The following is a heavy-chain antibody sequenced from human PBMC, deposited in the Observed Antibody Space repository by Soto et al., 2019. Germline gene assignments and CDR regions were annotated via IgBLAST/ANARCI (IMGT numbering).Heavy chain of an antibody. CDR2: SSDRRTGNT. V-gene: IGHV3-23*01. J-gene: IGHJ4*02. CDR3: TTWLTAHFDY. Sequence: PGGSLRLSCAASGFTFSSYTLNWVRRAPGKGLEWVATSSDRRTGNTHYSDSVRGRFTLSRDYSRNILFLQMDSLRADDTALYYCTTWLTAHFDYWCRGTQVTVSS. D-gene: IGHD2-21*02. CDR1: GFTFSSYT.